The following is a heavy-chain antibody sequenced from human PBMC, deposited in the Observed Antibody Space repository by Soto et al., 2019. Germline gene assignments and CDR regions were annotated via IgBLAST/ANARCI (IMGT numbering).Heavy chain of an antibody. V-gene: IGHV1-69*13. CDR1: GGTFSSYA. CDR2: IIPIFGTA. Sequence: SVKVSCKASGGTFSSYAISCVRQAPGQGLEWMGGIIPIFGTANYAQKFQGRVTITADESTSTAYMELSSLRSEDTAVYYCARVSRAVAGPYNWFDPWGQGTLVTVSS. CDR3: ARVSRAVAGPYNWFDP. J-gene: IGHJ5*02. D-gene: IGHD2-15*01.